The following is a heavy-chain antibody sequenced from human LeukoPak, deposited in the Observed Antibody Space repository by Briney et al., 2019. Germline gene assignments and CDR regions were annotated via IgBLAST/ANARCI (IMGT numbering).Heavy chain of an antibody. J-gene: IGHJ4*02. CDR2: INPSGGST. CDR1: GYTFTSYY. D-gene: IGHD6-6*01. V-gene: IGHV1-46*01. Sequence: ASVKVSCKASGYTFTSYYMHWVRQAPGQGLEWMGIINPSGGSTSYAQKFQGRVTMTTDTSTSTAYMELRSLRSDDTAVYYCARVTEQLGSDLDYWGQGTLVTVSS. CDR3: ARVTEQLGSDLDY.